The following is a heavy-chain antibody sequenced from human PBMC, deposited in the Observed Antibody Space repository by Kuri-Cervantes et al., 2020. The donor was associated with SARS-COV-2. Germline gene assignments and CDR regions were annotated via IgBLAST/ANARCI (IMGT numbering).Heavy chain of an antibody. Sequence: SETLSLTCAVSGYSISSGYYWGWIRQPPGKGLEWIVSIYYSGSTYFNPSLKSRVTISVDTSKNQFSLKLSSVTAADTAVYYCARGLFGSRDLRKLQRYFDYWGQGTLVTVSS. D-gene: IGHD5-24*01. CDR2: IYYSGST. J-gene: IGHJ4*02. V-gene: IGHV4-38-2*01. CDR3: ARGLFGSRDLRKLQRYFDY. CDR1: GYSISSGYY.